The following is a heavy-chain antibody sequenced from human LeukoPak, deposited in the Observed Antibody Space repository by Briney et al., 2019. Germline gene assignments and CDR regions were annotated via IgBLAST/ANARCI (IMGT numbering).Heavy chain of an antibody. V-gene: IGHV1-2*02. D-gene: IGHD5-18*01. CDR1: GYTFTGYY. J-gene: IGHJ6*03. Sequence: ASVKVSCKASGYTFTGYYMHWVRQAPGQGLEWMGWINPNSGGTNYAQKFQGRVTMTRDTSTSTAYMELRRWRSADTAVYYCARDPHSYGYYYYYYMDVWGKGTTVTVS. CDR2: INPNSGGT. CDR3: ARDPHSYGYYYYYYMDV.